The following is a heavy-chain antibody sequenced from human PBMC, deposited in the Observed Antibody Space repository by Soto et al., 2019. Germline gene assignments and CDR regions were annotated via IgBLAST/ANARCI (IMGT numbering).Heavy chain of an antibody. J-gene: IGHJ4*02. V-gene: IGHV3-23*01. CDR1: GFTFSSYA. CDR2: VNGGGDST. CDR3: AKYYYGSGSYSFDY. D-gene: IGHD3-10*01. Sequence: GGSLRLSCAASGFTFSSYAMSWVRQAPGKGLEWVSAVNGGGDSTYYADSVKGRFTISRDNSKDTLYLQMNSLRAEDTAVYYCAKYYYGSGSYSFDYWGQGTLVTVSS.